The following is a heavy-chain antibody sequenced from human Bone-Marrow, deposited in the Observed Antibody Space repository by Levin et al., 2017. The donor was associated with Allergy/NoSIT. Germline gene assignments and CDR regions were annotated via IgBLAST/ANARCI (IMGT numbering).Heavy chain of an antibody. CDR2: INPNGGGT. V-gene: IGHV1-2*06. Sequence: AASVKVSCKASGYTFSGYYIQWVRQAPGQGLEWMGRINPNGGGTNYAQKFKGRVTMTSDTSLSTAYMELSRLTSDDTAMYYCARVEFDYWGQGSLVTVSS. CDR3: ARVEFDY. J-gene: IGHJ4*02. CDR1: GYTFSGYY.